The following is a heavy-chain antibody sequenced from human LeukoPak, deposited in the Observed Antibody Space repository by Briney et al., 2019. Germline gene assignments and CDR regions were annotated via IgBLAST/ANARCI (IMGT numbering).Heavy chain of an antibody. D-gene: IGHD3-3*01. CDR3: ARTVYYDFWSGSTKFDY. J-gene: IGHJ4*02. Sequence: ASVKVSCKASGYTFTGYYMHWVRQAPGQGLEWMGWINPNSGGTNYAQKFQGRVTMTRDTSISTAYMELSRLRSDDTAVYYCARTVYYDFWSGSTKFDYWDQGTLVTVSS. CDR2: INPNSGGT. V-gene: IGHV1-2*02. CDR1: GYTFTGYY.